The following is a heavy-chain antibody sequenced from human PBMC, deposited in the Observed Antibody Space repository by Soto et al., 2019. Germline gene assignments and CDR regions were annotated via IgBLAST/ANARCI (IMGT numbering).Heavy chain of an antibody. J-gene: IGHJ6*02. CDR3: ARSQGSSTGLEICYYYYYGMDV. V-gene: IGHV1-69*01. CDR2: IIPISGTA. D-gene: IGHD2-2*01. Sequence: QVQLVQSGAEVKKPGSSVKVSCKASGGTFSSYAISWVRQAPGQGLEWMGGIIPISGTATYAKKFQGRVTITADESTSTAYMELSRLRSEATAVYSCARSQGSSTGLEICYYYYYGMDVWGQGTTVTVSS. CDR1: GGTFSSYA.